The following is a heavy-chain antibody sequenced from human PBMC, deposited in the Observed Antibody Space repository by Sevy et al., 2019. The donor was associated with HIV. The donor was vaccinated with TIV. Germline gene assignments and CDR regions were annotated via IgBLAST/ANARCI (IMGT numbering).Heavy chain of an antibody. V-gene: IGHV3-64D*06. Sequence: GGSLRLSCSASGFTFSSYAMHWVRQAPGKGLEYVSAISSNGGSTYYADSVKGRFTISRDNSKNTLYLQMSSLRAEDTAVYYCGKAYYYDSSGLPDVFDIGGQGTMVTVS. J-gene: IGHJ3*02. CDR2: ISSNGGST. D-gene: IGHD3-22*01. CDR3: GKAYYYDSSGLPDVFDI. CDR1: GFTFSSYA.